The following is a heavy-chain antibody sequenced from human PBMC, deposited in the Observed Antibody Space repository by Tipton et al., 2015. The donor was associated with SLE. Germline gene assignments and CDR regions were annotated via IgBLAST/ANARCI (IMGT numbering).Heavy chain of an antibody. V-gene: IGHV3-9*01. Sequence: SLRLSCAASGFTFDDYAMHWVRQAPGKGLEWVSGISWNSGSIGYVDSVKGRFTISRDNAKNSPYLQMNSLRAEDTALYYCAKRLPEGAFDIWGQGTMVTVSS. D-gene: IGHD4-11*01. CDR2: ISWNSGSI. J-gene: IGHJ3*02. CDR1: GFTFDDYA. CDR3: AKRLPEGAFDI.